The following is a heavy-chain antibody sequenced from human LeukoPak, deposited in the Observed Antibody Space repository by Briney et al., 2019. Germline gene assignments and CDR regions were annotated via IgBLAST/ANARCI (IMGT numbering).Heavy chain of an antibody. V-gene: IGHV3-9*01. CDR1: GFTFDDYA. CDR3: ARDLFVGSYFDY. Sequence: GGSLRLSCAASGFTFDDYAMHWVRQAPGKGLEWVSGISWNSGSIGYADSVKGRFTISRDNPKNTLYLQMNSLRAEDTAVYYCARDLFVGSYFDYWGQGTLVTVSS. CDR2: ISWNSGSI. J-gene: IGHJ4*02. D-gene: IGHD3-16*02.